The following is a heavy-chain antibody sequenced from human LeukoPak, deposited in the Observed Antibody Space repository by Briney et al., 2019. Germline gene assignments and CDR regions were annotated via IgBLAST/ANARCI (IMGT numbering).Heavy chain of an antibody. CDR3: ANTVSNYDPLDY. J-gene: IGHJ4*02. V-gene: IGHV3-30*02. D-gene: IGHD4-11*01. CDR2: IRYDGSNK. CDR1: GFTFSSYG. Sequence: LPGRSLRLSCAASGFTFSSYGMHWVRQAPGKGLEWVAFIRYDGSNKYYADSVKGRFTISRDNSKNTLYLQMNSLRAEDTAVYYCANTVSNYDPLDYWGQGTLVTVSS.